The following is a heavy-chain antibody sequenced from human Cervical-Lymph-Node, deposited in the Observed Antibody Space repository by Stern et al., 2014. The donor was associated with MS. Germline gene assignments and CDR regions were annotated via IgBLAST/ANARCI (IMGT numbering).Heavy chain of an antibody. CDR2: IYHEDSVT. Sequence: EVQLVESGAEVKKPGESLQISCQGSGFSFTGYWIGWVRQMPGKGLEWMGNIYHEDSVTRPSPSSQARSTISVDKSISTPSLQWSSLRSSATAMYFCARRNGDLAFDYWGQGTLVTVSS. J-gene: IGHJ4*02. CDR1: GFSFTGYW. D-gene: IGHD2-21*01. V-gene: IGHV5-51*01. CDR3: ARRNGDLAFDY.